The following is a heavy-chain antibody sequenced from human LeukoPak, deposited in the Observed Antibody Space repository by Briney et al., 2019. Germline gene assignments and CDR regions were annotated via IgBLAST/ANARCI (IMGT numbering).Heavy chain of an antibody. D-gene: IGHD3-9*01. J-gene: IGHJ4*02. Sequence: PGGSLRLSCAAPGFTFSSYAVCWVRQAPGKGLEWVSAISGSGGSTYYADSVKGRFTISRDNSKNTLYLQKNSLRAEDTAVYYCAKDGDYYDILTGPAYYFDYWGQGTLVTVSS. CDR3: AKDGDYYDILTGPAYYFDY. CDR2: ISGSGGST. V-gene: IGHV3-23*01. CDR1: GFTFSSYA.